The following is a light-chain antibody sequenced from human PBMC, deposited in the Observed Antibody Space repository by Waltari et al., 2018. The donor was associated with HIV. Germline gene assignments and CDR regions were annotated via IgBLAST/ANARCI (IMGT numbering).Light chain of an antibody. J-gene: IGKJ1*01. V-gene: IGKV2-28*01. CDR3: MQALQTPT. CDR2: LVS. Sequence: DIVMTQSPLSLPVTPGEPASISCRSSQSLLHSNGYNYLDWYLQKPGQSPHLLIYLVSYGASGVPERFSGSGPGKDFTLKISRVEAEDVGVYYCMQALQTPTFGQGTKVEIK. CDR1: QSLLHSNGYNY.